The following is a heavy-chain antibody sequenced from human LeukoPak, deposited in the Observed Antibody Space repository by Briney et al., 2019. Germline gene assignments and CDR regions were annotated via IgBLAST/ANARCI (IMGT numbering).Heavy chain of an antibody. CDR3: AKDSKMATISVGGY. J-gene: IGHJ4*02. CDR1: GFTFSSYG. Sequence: GGSLRLSCAASGFTFSSYGMHWVRQAPGKGLEWVAVISYDGSNKYYADSVKGRFTISRDNSKNTLYLQMNSLRAEDTAVYYCAKDSKMATISVGGYWGQGTLVTVFS. V-gene: IGHV3-30*18. CDR2: ISYDGSNK. D-gene: IGHD5-24*01.